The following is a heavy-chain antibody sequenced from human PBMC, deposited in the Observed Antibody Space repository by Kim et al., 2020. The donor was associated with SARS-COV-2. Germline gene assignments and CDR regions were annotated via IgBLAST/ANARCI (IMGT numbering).Heavy chain of an antibody. CDR2: INEDGSEK. CDR3: ATSTRHAFDI. V-gene: IGHV3-7*01. J-gene: IGHJ3*02. Sequence: GGSLRLSCAVSGFTFSHYWMRWVRQAPGKGLEWVAHINEDGSEKYYVDSVKGRFTISRDNGDNSLSLQMNSLRAEDTAVYYCATSTRHAFDIWGQGTMVT. CDR1: GFTFSHYW.